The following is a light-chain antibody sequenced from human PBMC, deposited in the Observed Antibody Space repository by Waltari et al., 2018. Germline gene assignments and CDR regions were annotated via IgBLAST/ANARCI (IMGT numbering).Light chain of an antibody. V-gene: IGKV1-5*01. CDR3: QQYNTYSRT. CDR1: LGVSTW. Sequence: DIQMTQSPSTLPASVGDRFTITCRASLGVSTWLAWYQQKPGKAPKLLIYDASSLESGVPLRFSGSGSGTEFTLTISSLQPDDFATYYCQQYNTYSRTFGGGTKVEIK. CDR2: DAS. J-gene: IGKJ4*01.